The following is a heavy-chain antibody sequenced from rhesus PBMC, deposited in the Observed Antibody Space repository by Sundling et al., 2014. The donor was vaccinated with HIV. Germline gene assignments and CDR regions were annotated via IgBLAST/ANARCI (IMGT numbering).Heavy chain of an antibody. CDR2: ISWSGDGT. D-gene: IGHD5-24*01. CDR1: GFTFDDHA. V-gene: IGHV3-201*01. J-gene: IGHJ6*01. CDR3: ATTYSGHSYEFALHS. Sequence: EVQLVESGGGVVQPGGSLRLSCAASGFTFDDHAMHWVRQAPGKGLEWVSGISWSGDGTGYADSVKGRFVISRDNAKNSLYLQMNRLKEEDTAMYYCATTYSGHSYEFALHSWGQGVVVTVSS.